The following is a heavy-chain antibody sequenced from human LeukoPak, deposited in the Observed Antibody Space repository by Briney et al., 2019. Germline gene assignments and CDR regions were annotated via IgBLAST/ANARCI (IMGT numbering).Heavy chain of an antibody. CDR1: GFTVSSNY. J-gene: IGHJ4*02. Sequence: GGSLRLSCAASGFTVSSNYMSWVRQAPGKGLEWVSVIYSGGSTYYADSVKGRFTISRDNSKNTLYLQMNSLRAEDTAVYYCARSSFTVTRYYFDYWGQGTLVTVSS. CDR2: IYSGGST. D-gene: IGHD4-11*01. CDR3: ARSSFTVTRYYFDY. V-gene: IGHV3-53*01.